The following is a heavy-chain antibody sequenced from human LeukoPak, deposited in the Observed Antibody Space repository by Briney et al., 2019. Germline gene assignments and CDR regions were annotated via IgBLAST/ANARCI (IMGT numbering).Heavy chain of an antibody. CDR3: ARRRYYGSGSGAFDI. Sequence: ASVTVSCKASGYTFTSYAISWMRQAPGQGLEWMGWIITYNGNTNYAQNLQDRVTMTTDTSTTTAYMELRSLRSDDTAVYYCARRRYYGSGSGAFDIWGQGTTVTASS. J-gene: IGHJ3*02. CDR1: GYTFTSYA. CDR2: IITYNGNT. D-gene: IGHD3-10*01. V-gene: IGHV1-18*04.